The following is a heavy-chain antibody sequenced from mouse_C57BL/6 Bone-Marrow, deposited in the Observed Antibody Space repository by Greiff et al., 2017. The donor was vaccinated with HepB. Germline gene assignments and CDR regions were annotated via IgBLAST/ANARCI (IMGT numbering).Heavy chain of an antibody. V-gene: IGHV5-6*01. J-gene: IGHJ2*01. Sequence: VQLKESGGDLVKPGGSLKLSCAASGFTFSSYGMSWVRQTPDKRLEWVATISSGGSYTYYPDSVKGRFTISRDNAKNTLYLQMSSLKSEDTAMYYCARHDLLWDYFDYWGQGTTLTVSS. D-gene: IGHD2-1*01. CDR1: GFTFSSYG. CDR3: ARHDLLWDYFDY. CDR2: ISSGGSYT.